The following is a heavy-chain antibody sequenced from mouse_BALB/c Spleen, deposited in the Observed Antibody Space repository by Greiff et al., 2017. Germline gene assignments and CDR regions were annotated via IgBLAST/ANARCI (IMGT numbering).Heavy chain of an antibody. CDR3: TRSDYYRYPWFAY. D-gene: IGHD2-14*01. J-gene: IGHJ3*01. CDR2: INPSNGGT. Sequence: LQESGAELVKPGASVKLSCQASGYTFTSYYMYWVKQRPGQGLEWIGEINPSNGGTNFNEKFKSKATLTVDKSSSTAYMQLSSLTSEDSAVYYCTRSDYYRYPWFAYWGQGTLVTVSA. CDR1: GYTFTSYY. V-gene: IGHV1S81*02.